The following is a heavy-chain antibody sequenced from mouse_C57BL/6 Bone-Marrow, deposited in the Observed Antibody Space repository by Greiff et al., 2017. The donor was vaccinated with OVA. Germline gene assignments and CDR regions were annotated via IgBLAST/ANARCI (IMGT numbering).Heavy chain of an antibody. CDR1: GYTFTCYW. J-gene: IGHJ4*01. D-gene: IGHD1-1*01. CDR3: ARFSGSSIYAMGD. CDR2: IDPNSGGT. V-gene: IGHV1-72*01. Sequence: QVQLQQPGAELVKPGASVKLSCKASGYTFTCYWMHWVQQRPGRGLEWIGRIDPNSGGTKYNEKFKSKATLTVDKPSSTAYMQLSSLTSEDSADYYSARFSGSSIYAMGDWGKGTSVTVAS.